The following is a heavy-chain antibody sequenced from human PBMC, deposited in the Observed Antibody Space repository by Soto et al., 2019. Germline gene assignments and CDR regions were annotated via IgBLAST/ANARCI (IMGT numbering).Heavy chain of an antibody. J-gene: IGHJ4*02. D-gene: IGHD2-2*01. Sequence: GGSLRLSCAASGFTFSSYAMSWVRQAPGKGLEWVSAISGSGGSTYYADSVKGRFTISRDNSKNTLYLQMNSLRAEDTAVYYCAKDRKTDFVVVPADFDYWGQGTLVTVSS. V-gene: IGHV3-23*01. CDR3: AKDRKTDFVVVPADFDY. CDR1: GFTFSSYA. CDR2: ISGSGGST.